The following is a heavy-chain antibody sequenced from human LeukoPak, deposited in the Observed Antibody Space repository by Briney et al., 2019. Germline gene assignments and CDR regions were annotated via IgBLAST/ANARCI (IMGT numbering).Heavy chain of an antibody. CDR2: INPNSGNT. Sequence: ASVKVSCKASGYTFTGYYMHWVRQAPGQGLEWMGWINPNSGNTGYAQKFQGRVTMTRNTSISTAYMELSSLRSEDTAVYYCARVYYYGSGSYYGYWGQGTLVTVSS. CDR3: ARVYYYGSGSYYGY. CDR1: GYTFTGYY. V-gene: IGHV1-8*02. J-gene: IGHJ4*02. D-gene: IGHD3-10*01.